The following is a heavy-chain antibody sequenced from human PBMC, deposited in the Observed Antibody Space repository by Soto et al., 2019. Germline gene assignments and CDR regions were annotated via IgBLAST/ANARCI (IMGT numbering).Heavy chain of an antibody. CDR1: GFTFSSYG. CDR3: AKGQAAAGYYYYYGMDV. D-gene: IGHD6-13*01. CDR2: ISYDGSNK. J-gene: IGHJ6*04. V-gene: IGHV3-30*18. Sequence: GGSLRLSCAASGFTFSSYGMHWVRQAPGKGLEWVAVISYDGSNKYYADSVKGRFTISRDNSKNTLYLQMNSLRAEDTAVYYCAKGQAAAGYYYYYGMDVWGKGTTVTVSS.